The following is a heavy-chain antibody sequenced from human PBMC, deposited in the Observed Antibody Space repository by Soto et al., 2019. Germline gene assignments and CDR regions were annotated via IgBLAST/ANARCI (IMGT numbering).Heavy chain of an antibody. CDR1: GFTFSSYA. Sequence: EVQLLESGGGLVQPGGSLRLSCAASGFTFSSYAMSWVRQAPGKGLEWVSAISGSGGSTYYADSVKGRFTISRDNAKNPLYLQMNSLRAEDTAVYYCAKSRGYSGYDTLDYWGQGTLVTVSS. D-gene: IGHD5-12*01. J-gene: IGHJ4*02. CDR2: ISGSGGST. CDR3: AKSRGYSGYDTLDY. V-gene: IGHV3-23*01.